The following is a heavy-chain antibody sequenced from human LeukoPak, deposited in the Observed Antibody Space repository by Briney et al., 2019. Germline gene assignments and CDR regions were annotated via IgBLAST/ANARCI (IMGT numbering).Heavy chain of an antibody. J-gene: IGHJ6*02. Sequence: GGSLRLSCTASGFTFSDYWMHWVRHAPGKGPVWVSRIISDGSSVSYVDSVKGRFTMSRDNAKNTLYLRMNSLRVEDTAVYYCVRDYGRSRDYGMDVWGQGTTVTVSS. CDR3: VRDYGRSRDYGMDV. CDR1: GFTFSDYW. D-gene: IGHD3-10*01. V-gene: IGHV3-74*01. CDR2: IISDGSSV.